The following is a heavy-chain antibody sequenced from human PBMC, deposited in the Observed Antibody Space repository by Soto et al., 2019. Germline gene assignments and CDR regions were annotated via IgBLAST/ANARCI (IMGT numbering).Heavy chain of an antibody. V-gene: IGHV1-8*01. D-gene: IGHD4-17*01. Sequence: ASVKVSCKASGYTFTSYDINWVRQATGQGLEWMGWMNPNSGNTGYAQKFQGRVTMTRNTSISTAYMELSSLRSEDTAVYYCARVLFHEYGDSNWYFDLWGRGTLVTVSS. CDR1: GYTFTSYD. CDR2: MNPNSGNT. CDR3: ARVLFHEYGDSNWYFDL. J-gene: IGHJ2*01.